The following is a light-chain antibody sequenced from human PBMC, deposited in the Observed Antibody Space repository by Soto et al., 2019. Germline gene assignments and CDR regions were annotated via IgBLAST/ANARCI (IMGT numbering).Light chain of an antibody. CDR2: DAS. J-gene: IGKJ1*01. Sequence: DVQMIQSPSSLSASIGDRVTITCQASHDIDNFLNWYQQKPVKAPKLLIYDASNLETGVPSRFSGSGAWTDFTLTISSLQPEDIATYYCQHYDFLLRRTFGQGTKVEIK. V-gene: IGKV1-33*01. CDR1: HDIDNF. CDR3: QHYDFLLRRT.